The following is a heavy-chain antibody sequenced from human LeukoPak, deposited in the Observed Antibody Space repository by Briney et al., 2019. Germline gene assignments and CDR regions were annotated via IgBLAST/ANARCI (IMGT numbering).Heavy chain of an antibody. D-gene: IGHD2-2*01. CDR1: GFTVSGNY. V-gene: IGHV3-53*01. CDR3: ARGHFTNAFDI. J-gene: IGHJ3*02. CDR2: VYSGDNT. Sequence: GGSRRLSCAASGFTVSGNYMSWVRQAPGKGLEWVSVVYSGDNTYYADSVKGRFTISSDNSKNTLYLQMNSLRAEDTAVYYCARGHFTNAFDIWGQGTMVTVSS.